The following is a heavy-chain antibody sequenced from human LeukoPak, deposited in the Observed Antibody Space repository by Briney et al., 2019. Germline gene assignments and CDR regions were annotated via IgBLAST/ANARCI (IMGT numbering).Heavy chain of an antibody. V-gene: IGHV3-23*01. CDR2: ISGSGGST. CDR3: AKVLPGITFGGVIVPAGPFDY. D-gene: IGHD3-16*02. Sequence: GGSLRLSCAASGFTFSSYAMSWVRQAPGKGLEWVSAISGSGGSTYYADSVKGRFTISRDNSKNTLYLQMNSLRAEDTAVYYCAKVLPGITFGGVIVPAGPFDYWGQGTLVTVSS. CDR1: GFTFSSYA. J-gene: IGHJ4*02.